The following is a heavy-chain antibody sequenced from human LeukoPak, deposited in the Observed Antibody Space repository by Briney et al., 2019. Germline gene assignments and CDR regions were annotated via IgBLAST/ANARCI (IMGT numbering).Heavy chain of an antibody. CDR3: ARSDSSGYGFAY. CDR2: IYTSGST. J-gene: IGHJ4*02. Sequence: PSETLSLTCTASGGSISSYSWSWIRQPPGKGLEWIGYIYTSGSTNYNPSLKSRVTISVDTSKNQFSLKLSSVTAADTAVYYCARSDSSGYGFAYWGQGTLVTVSS. D-gene: IGHD3-22*01. V-gene: IGHV4-4*09. CDR1: GGSISSYS.